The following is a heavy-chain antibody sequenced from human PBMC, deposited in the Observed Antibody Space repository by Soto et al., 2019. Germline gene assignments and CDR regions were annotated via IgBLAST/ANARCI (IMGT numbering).Heavy chain of an antibody. CDR3: AKERGSTVIDY. D-gene: IGHD4-17*01. CDR1: GFSFSNYG. Sequence: QVQLVESGGGEVQPGRSLRLSCAASGFSFSNYGMHWVRQAQGKGLEWMAVISYDGSKKYYADSVKGRFTISRDNSQNTVYLQTNSLRTEDTAVYYCAKERGSTVIDYWGRGTLVTVSS. V-gene: IGHV3-30*18. CDR2: ISYDGSKK. J-gene: IGHJ4*02.